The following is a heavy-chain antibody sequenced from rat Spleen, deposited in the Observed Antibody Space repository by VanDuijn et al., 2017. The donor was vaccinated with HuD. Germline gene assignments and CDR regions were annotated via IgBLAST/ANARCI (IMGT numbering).Heavy chain of an antibody. Sequence: QVQLKESGPGLVKPSETLSLTCTVSGFSLTSYHVSWVRQPPGKGLEWMGVIWGDGSTAYNSALKSRLSISRDTSKSKVFLKMSSLKTEDTDTYYCARAPSYYYGTTTDYWGQGVMVTVSS. CDR3: ARAPSYYYGTTTDY. CDR1: GFSLTSYH. CDR2: IWGDGST. V-gene: IGHV2-32*01. D-gene: IGHD1-1*01. J-gene: IGHJ2*01.